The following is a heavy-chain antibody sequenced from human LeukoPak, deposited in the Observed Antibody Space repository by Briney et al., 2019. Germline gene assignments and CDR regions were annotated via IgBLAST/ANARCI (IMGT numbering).Heavy chain of an antibody. J-gene: IGHJ4*02. CDR2: INPNSGGT. V-gene: IGHV1-2*06. CDR3: ARVRRSGPYGSGSYYNAGDY. CDR1: GYTFTGYY. Sequence: GASVKVSCKASGYTFTGYYMHWVRQAPGQGLEWMGRINPNSGGTNYAQKFQGRVTMTRDTSISTAYMELTRLRSDDTAVYYCARVRRSGPYGSGSYYNAGDYWGQGTLVTVSS. D-gene: IGHD3-10*01.